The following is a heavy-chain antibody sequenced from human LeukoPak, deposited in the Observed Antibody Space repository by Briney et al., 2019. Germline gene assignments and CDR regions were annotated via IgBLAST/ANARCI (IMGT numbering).Heavy chain of an antibody. J-gene: IGHJ4*02. CDR1: GFTVSSNY. CDR2: IYSGGST. V-gene: IGHV3-66*01. CDR3: ARCRGGSYYFDY. Sequence: GGSLRLSYAASGFTVSSNYMSWVRQAPGKGLEWVSVIYSGGSTYYADSVKGRFTISRDNSKNTLYLQMNSLRAEDTAVYYCARCRGGSYYFDYWGQGTLVTVSS. D-gene: IGHD2-15*01.